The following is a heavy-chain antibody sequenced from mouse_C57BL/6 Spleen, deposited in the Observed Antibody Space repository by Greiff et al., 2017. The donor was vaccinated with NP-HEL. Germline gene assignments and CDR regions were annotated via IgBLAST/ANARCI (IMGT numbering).Heavy chain of an antibody. V-gene: IGHV5-16*01. CDR2: INYDGSST. CDR3: ARDSGDYGSSYGYFDV. J-gene: IGHJ1*03. Sequence: EVKLVESEGGLVQPGSSMKLSCTASGFTFSDYYMAWVRQVPEKGLEWVANINYDGSSTYYLDSLKSRFIISRDNAKNILYLQMSSLKSEDTATYYCARDSGDYGSSYGYFDVWGTGTTVTVSS. D-gene: IGHD1-1*01. CDR1: GFTFSDYY.